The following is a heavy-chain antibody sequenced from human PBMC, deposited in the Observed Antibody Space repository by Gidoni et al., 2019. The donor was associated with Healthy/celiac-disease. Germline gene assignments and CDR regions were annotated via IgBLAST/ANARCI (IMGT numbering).Heavy chain of an antibody. Sequence: LQLQESGPGLVKPSETLSRTCTVSGGSISSSSDYWGWIRQTPGKGLEWIGSIYYSGSTYYNPSLKSRVTISVDTSKNQFSLKLSSVTAADTAVYYCALDGYLEGDWGQGTLVTVSS. D-gene: IGHD5-12*01. CDR2: IYYSGST. V-gene: IGHV4-39*01. CDR1: GGSISSSSDY. J-gene: IGHJ4*02. CDR3: ALDGYLEGD.